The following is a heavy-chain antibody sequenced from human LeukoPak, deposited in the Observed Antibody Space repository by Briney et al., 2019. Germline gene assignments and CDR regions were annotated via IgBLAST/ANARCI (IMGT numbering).Heavy chain of an antibody. Sequence: GGCLRLSCAASGIIFGSHGMAWVRQAPGKGLEWVSSIRPNGDRTFYADFVKGRFTISRDNSKNTVSIHMNSLRAEDSAIYRCARAYDKAYDYWGQGTLVTVSS. CDR3: ARAYDKAYDY. CDR2: IRPNGDRT. J-gene: IGHJ4*02. CDR1: GIIFGSHG. D-gene: IGHD2-21*01. V-gene: IGHV3-23*01.